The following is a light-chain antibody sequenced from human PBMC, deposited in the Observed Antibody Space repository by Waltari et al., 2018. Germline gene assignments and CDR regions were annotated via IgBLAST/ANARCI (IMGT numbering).Light chain of an antibody. Sequence: QSVLTPPPSASGTPGQRVTISCSGSSSNIGGNTLNWYQQLPGAAPNLLIYNNNQRPSGVPDRFSGSKSGTSASLAISSLQSEDEAHYYCAAWDDSLNAVVFGGGTKLTVL. CDR1: SSNIGGNT. J-gene: IGLJ2*01. CDR3: AAWDDSLNAVV. CDR2: NNN. V-gene: IGLV1-44*01.